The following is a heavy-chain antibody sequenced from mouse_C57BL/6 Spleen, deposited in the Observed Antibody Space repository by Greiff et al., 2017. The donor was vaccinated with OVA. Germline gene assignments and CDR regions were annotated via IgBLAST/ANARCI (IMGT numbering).Heavy chain of an antibody. CDR3: AGGYDGGYYFDY. CDR1: GFTFTDYY. V-gene: IGHV1-36*01. D-gene: IGHD2-2*01. CDR2: VYPYNGGT. Sequence: VQLQQSGPVLVKPGPSVKISCKASGFTFTDYYMHWVKQSHGKSLEWIGLVYPYNGGTSYNQKLKGKATLTVDPSSSTAYMELNMLAYEDAAVYYCAGGYDGGYYFDYWGQGTTLTVSS. J-gene: IGHJ2*01.